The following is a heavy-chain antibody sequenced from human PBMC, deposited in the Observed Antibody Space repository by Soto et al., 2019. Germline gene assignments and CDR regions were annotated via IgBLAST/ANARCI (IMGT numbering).Heavy chain of an antibody. CDR1: GYTFTSYA. Sequence: QVQLVQSGAEVKKPGASVKVSCKASGYTFTSYAMHWVRQAPGQRLEWMGWINAGNGNTKYSQKFQGRVTITRDTSASTASMELSSLRSEDTAVYYCALSYSSSLYVFDYWGQGTLVTVSS. CDR3: ALSYSSSLYVFDY. V-gene: IGHV1-3*01. J-gene: IGHJ4*02. CDR2: INAGNGNT. D-gene: IGHD6-13*01.